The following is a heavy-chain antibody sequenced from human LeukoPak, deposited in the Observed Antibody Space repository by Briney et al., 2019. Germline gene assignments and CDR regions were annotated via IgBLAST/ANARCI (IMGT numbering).Heavy chain of an antibody. CDR1: GFTFSSYA. J-gene: IGHJ6*02. D-gene: IGHD3-10*01. CDR2: ISGSGGST. Sequence: GGSLRLSCAASGFTFSSYAMSWVRQAPGKGLEWVSAISGSGGSTYYADSVKGRFTISRDNSKNTLYLQMNSLRAEDTAVYYCAKDRAITMVRGVIVVDYYGMDVWGQGTTVTGSS. V-gene: IGHV3-23*01. CDR3: AKDRAITMVRGVIVVDYYGMDV.